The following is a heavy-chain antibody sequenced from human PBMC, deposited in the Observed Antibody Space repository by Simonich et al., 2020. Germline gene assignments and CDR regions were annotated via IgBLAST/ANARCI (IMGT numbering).Heavy chain of an antibody. V-gene: IGHV1-2*02. CDR2: RNPNSGGT. Sequence: QVQLVQSGAEGTKPGASVKVSCKASGYTFTGSSMHWVRQGPGQGLEGMGRRNPNSGGTNSEQKFKGRVTMTRDTSISTAYMELSRLRSDDTAVYYCARGLLSGSYYAFDIWGQGTMVTVSS. J-gene: IGHJ3*02. CDR3: ARGLLSGSYYAFDI. CDR1: GYTFTGSS. D-gene: IGHD1-26*01.